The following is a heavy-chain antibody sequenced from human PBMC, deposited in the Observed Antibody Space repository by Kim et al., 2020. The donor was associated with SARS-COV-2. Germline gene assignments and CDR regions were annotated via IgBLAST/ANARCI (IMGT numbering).Heavy chain of an antibody. D-gene: IGHD3-16*01. CDR3: ARRVWAGPFDL. J-gene: IGHJ4*02. Sequence: SETLSLTCTLPDDSINTNKWWSWVRQPPGKGPEWIGEIHHDGTTNYYPSLKSRVTISVDKSRNQFFLRLYSMTAADTAVYFCARRVWAGPFDLWGRGTLVTVSS. V-gene: IGHV4-4*02. CDR2: IHHDGTT. CDR1: DDSINTNKW.